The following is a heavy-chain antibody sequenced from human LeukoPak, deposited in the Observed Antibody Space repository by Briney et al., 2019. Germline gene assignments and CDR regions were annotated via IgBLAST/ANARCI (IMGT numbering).Heavy chain of an antibody. Sequence: PGGSLRLSCAASGFTFSSYAMSWVRQAPGKGLEWVSAISGSGGSTYYADSVKGRFTIPRDNSKNTLYLQMNSLRAEDTAVYYCAKDRRVVVPAAIWYFDYWGQGTLVTVSS. CDR1: GFTFSSYA. CDR2: ISGSGGST. CDR3: AKDRRVVVPAAIWYFDY. D-gene: IGHD2-2*01. J-gene: IGHJ4*02. V-gene: IGHV3-23*01.